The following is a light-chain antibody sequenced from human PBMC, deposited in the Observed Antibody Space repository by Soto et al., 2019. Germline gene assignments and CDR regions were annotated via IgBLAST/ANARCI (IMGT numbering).Light chain of an antibody. CDR1: SSDVGGYNY. Sequence: QSVLTQPASVSGSPGQSITISCTGTSSDVGGYNYVSWYQQHPGKAPKLMIYDVSNRPSGVSNRFSGSKSGNKASLTICGLQGEDEADYYCRSYTSSSTLLYVFGTGTKLTVL. CDR2: DVS. V-gene: IGLV2-14*03. J-gene: IGLJ1*01. CDR3: RSYTSSSTLLYV.